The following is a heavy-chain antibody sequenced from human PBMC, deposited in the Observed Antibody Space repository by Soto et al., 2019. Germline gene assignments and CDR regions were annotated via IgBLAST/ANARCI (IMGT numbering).Heavy chain of an antibody. CDR2: IYYSGST. V-gene: IGHV4-39*01. Sequence: SETLSLTCTVSGGTISSRSDYWGWIRQPPGKGLEWIGSIYYSGSTYYNPSLKSRVTISVDTSKNQFSLKLSSVTAADTAVYYCARLMYGSGSYYYNYYYYGMDVWGQGTTVTVSS. D-gene: IGHD3-10*01. CDR1: GGTISSRSDY. J-gene: IGHJ6*02. CDR3: ARLMYGSGSYYYNYYYYGMDV.